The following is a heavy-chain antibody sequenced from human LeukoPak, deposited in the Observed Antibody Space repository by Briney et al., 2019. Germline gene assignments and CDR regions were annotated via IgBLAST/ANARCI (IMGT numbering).Heavy chain of an antibody. J-gene: IGHJ4*02. CDR3: ARGTFSPDN. Sequence: QSGGSLRLSCAASGFTFSNAWMSWVRQAPGKGLEWVSSLSSSGDTTYYADSVKGRFTISRDNSKNTLFLQMNSLRAEDTAVYYCARGTFSPDNWGQGTLVTVAS. CDR2: LSSSGDTT. D-gene: IGHD2/OR15-2a*01. CDR1: GFTFSNAW. V-gene: IGHV3-23*01.